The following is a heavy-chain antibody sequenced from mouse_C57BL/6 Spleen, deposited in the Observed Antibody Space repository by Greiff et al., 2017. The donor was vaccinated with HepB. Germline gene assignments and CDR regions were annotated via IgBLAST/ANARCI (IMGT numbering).Heavy chain of an antibody. Sequence: EVKLQQSGAELVRPGASVKLSCTASGFNIKDYYMHWVKQRPEQGLEWIGRIDPEDGDTEYAPKFQGKATMTADTSSNTAYLQLSSLTSEDTAVYYCTTSFYYGNYERYFDVWGTGTTVTVSS. V-gene: IGHV14-1*01. CDR2: IDPEDGDT. CDR1: GFNIKDYY. J-gene: IGHJ1*03. D-gene: IGHD2-1*01. CDR3: TTSFYYGNYERYFDV.